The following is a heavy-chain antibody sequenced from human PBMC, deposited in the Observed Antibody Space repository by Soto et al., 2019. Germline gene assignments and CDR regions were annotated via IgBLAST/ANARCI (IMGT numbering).Heavy chain of an antibody. CDR3: AARSGYYTSYYYMDV. D-gene: IGHD3-3*01. Sequence: GAPVKLSCKPSGYTFTGCSVHWVRQAPRQRLEWIGWINPSTGGTNSAQKLHGRVTMTRDMSTSAAYMELSSLRSEDTAIYYCAARSGYYTSYYYMDVWGKGTTVTLSS. CDR1: GYTFTGCS. V-gene: IGHV1-2*02. CDR2: INPSTGGT. J-gene: IGHJ6*03.